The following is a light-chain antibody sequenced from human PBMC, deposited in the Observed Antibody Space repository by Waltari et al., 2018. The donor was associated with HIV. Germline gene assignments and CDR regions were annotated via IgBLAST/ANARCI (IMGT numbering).Light chain of an antibody. J-gene: IGLJ3*02. CDR3: QTWGTGILV. CDR1: SGHSTYA. Sequence: QLVLTQSPSASASLGASVKLTCTLSSGHSTYAIAWHQQQPEKGPRYLMKLNSDGSHSKGDWIPDRFSGSSSGAGRYLTISSLQSEDEADYYCQTWGTGILVFGGGTKLTVL. CDR2: LNSDGSH. V-gene: IGLV4-69*01.